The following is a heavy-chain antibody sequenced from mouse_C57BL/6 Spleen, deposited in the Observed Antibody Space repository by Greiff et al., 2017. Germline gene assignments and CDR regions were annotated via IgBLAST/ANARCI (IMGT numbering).Heavy chain of an antibody. CDR2: INPNNGGT. D-gene: IGHD2-5*01. CDR1: GYTFTDYY. V-gene: IGHV1-26*01. Sequence: EVQLQQSGPGLVKPGASVKISCKASGYTFTDYYMNWVKQSHGKSLEWIGDINPNNGGTSYNQKFKGKATLTVEKYSRTAYMELRSLTSEDSAVYYCARCWYSNRFAYWGQGTLVTVSA. J-gene: IGHJ3*01. CDR3: ARCWYSNRFAY.